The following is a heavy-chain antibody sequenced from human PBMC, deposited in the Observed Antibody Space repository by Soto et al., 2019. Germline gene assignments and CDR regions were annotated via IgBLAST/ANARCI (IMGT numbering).Heavy chain of an antibody. CDR2: ISGSGGST. J-gene: IGHJ3*02. V-gene: IGHV3-23*01. D-gene: IGHD2-15*01. CDR1: GFTFSSYA. Sequence: GGSLRLSCAASGFTFSSYAMSWVRQAPGKGLEWVSGISGSGGSTYYADSVKGRFTISRDNSKNTLYLQMNSLRAEDTAVYYCAKEIPPCSGGSCYYDAFDIWGQGTMVTVSS. CDR3: AKEIPPCSGGSCYYDAFDI.